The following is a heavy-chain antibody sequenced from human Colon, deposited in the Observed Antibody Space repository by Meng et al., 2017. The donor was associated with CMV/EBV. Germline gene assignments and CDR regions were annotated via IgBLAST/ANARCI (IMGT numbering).Heavy chain of an antibody. CDR1: SFSGYY. CDR2: INHSGRT. V-gene: IGHV4-34*01. D-gene: IGHD2-2*01. Sequence: SFSGYYWSWIRQPPGKGLEWIGEINHSGRTNYNPSLKSRVTISADTSKNQFSLKLNSVTAADTAVYYCARERIVVVPAAIPDWYVDLWGRGTLVTVSS. J-gene: IGHJ2*01. CDR3: ARERIVVVPAAIPDWYVDL.